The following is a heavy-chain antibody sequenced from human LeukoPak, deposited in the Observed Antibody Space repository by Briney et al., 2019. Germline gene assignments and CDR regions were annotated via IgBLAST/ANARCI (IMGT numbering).Heavy chain of an antibody. CDR2: IYPGDSDT. J-gene: IGHJ5*02. CDR3: ARRGYCSSASCYTWGWDWFDP. V-gene: IGHV5-51*01. D-gene: IGHD2-2*02. CDR1: GYSFTSYW. Sequence: GESLKISCKGSGYSFTSYWIGWVRQMPGKGLEWIGIIYPGDSDTRYSPSFQGQVTISADKSISTAYLQWSSLKASDTAMYYCARRGYCSSASCYTWGWDWFDPWGQGTLVTVSA.